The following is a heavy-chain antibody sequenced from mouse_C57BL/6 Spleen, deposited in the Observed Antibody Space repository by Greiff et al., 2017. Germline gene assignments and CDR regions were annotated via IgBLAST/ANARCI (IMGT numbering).Heavy chain of an antibody. Sequence: VQLQQSGAELARPGASVKMSCKASGYTFTSYTMHWVKQRPGQGLEWIGYINPSSGYTKYNQKFKDKATLTADKSSSTAYMQLSSLTSEDAAVYYCARRGGGNGYFDVWGTGTTVTVSS. CDR2: INPSSGYT. CDR1: GYTFTSYT. J-gene: IGHJ1*03. D-gene: IGHD1-1*02. V-gene: IGHV1-4*01. CDR3: ARRGGGNGYFDV.